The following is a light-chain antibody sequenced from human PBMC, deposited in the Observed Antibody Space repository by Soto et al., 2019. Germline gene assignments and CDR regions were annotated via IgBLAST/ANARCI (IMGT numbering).Light chain of an antibody. CDR3: MQALQTTWT. V-gene: IGKV2-28*01. Sequence: DIVMTQSPLSLPVTPGEPASISCRSSQSLLHSNGYNYLDWYLQKPGQSPQHLIYLASNRSSGVPDRFSGSGSGPDFTLKISRVEAEDVGVYYCMQALQTTWTFGQGTKVDIK. CDR1: QSLLHSNGYNY. J-gene: IGKJ1*01. CDR2: LAS.